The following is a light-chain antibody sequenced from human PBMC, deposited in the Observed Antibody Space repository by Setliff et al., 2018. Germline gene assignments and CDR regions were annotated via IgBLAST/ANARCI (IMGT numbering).Light chain of an antibody. Sequence: QSVLTQPRSVSGSPGQSVTISCTGTSSDVGGYNYGSWYQQHPGRAPKLMIYDVSKRPSGVPDRFSGSKSGNTASLTISGLQAEDEADYYCCSYAGSYTSYVFGTGTKVTVL. CDR2: DVS. CDR1: SSDVGGYNY. CDR3: CSYAGSYTSYV. J-gene: IGLJ1*01. V-gene: IGLV2-11*01.